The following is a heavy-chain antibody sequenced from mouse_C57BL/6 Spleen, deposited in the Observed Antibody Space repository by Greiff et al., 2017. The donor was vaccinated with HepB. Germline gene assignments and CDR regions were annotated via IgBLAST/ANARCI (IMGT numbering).Heavy chain of an antibody. D-gene: IGHD1-1*01. V-gene: IGHV5-16*01. J-gene: IGHJ1*03. Sequence: EVQVVESEGGLVQPGSSMKLSCTASGFTFSDYYMAWVRQVPEKGLEWVANINYDGSSTYYLDSLKSRFIISRDNAKNILYLQMSSLKSEDTATYYCARGVGYYYGSRGYFDVWGTGTTVTVSS. CDR1: GFTFSDYY. CDR2: INYDGSST. CDR3: ARGVGYYYGSRGYFDV.